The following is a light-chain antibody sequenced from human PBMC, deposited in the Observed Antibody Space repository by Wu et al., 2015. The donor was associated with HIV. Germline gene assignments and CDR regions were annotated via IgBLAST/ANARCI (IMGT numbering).Light chain of an antibody. V-gene: IGKV3-20*01. Sequence: EIVLTQSPGTLSLSQGQRATLSCRASQSVSSSYLAWYQQKPGQAPRLLIYGASNRAAGIPDRFSGSESGTDFTLTISRLEPEDFAVYYCHQYGSPHRTFGQGTKVEIK. CDR1: QSVSSSY. J-gene: IGKJ1*01. CDR3: HQYGSPHRT. CDR2: GAS.